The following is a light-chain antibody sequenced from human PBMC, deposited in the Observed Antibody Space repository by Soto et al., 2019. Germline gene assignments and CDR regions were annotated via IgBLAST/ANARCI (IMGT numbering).Light chain of an antibody. CDR3: QCGNRPPG. Sequence: EIVLTQSPAILSLSPGERATLSCRASQSVSNFLAWYQQKPGQAPRLLIYDASNRATGVPARFRGSASGTDFTLTISSLEPEDFAVYYCQCGNRPPGFGQGTMVEVK. V-gene: IGKV3-11*01. CDR1: QSVSNF. J-gene: IGKJ2*03. CDR2: DAS.